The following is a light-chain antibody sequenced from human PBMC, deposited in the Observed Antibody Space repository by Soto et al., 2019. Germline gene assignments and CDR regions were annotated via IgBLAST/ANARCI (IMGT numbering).Light chain of an antibody. CDR1: QSISSW. V-gene: IGKV1-5*01. CDR2: DAS. J-gene: IGKJ4*01. CDR3: QQYNSSPLG. Sequence: DIQMTQSPSTLSASVGDRVTITCRASQSISSWLAWYQQKPGKAPKLLIYDASSLESGVPSRFSGSGSGTEFTLTLSSLQPDDFATYYCQQYNSSPLGFGGGTKVEIK.